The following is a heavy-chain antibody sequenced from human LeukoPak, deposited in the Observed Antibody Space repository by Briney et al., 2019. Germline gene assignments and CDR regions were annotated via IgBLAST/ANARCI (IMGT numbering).Heavy chain of an antibody. V-gene: IGHV4-59*12. Sequence: SENLSLTCTVSGGSISSYYWSWIRQPPGKGLEWIGYIYYSGSTNYNPSLKSRVTISVDTSKNQFSLKLSSVTAADTAVYYCARRPRYYYDSSGSFDYWGQGTLVTVSS. D-gene: IGHD3-22*01. CDR1: GGSISSYY. CDR3: ARRPRYYYDSSGSFDY. CDR2: IYYSGST. J-gene: IGHJ4*02.